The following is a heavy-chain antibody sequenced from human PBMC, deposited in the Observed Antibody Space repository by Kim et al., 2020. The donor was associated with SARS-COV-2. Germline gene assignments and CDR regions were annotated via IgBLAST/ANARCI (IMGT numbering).Heavy chain of an antibody. CDR3: AKAGGGYSYGWGGDAFDI. V-gene: IGHV3-9*01. J-gene: IGHJ3*02. Sequence: SLRLSCAASGFTFDDYAMHWVRQAPGKGLEWVSGISWNSGSIGYADSVKGRFTISRDNAKNSLYLQMNSLRAEDTALYYCAKAGGGYSYGWGGDAFDIWGQGTMVTVSS. CDR1: GFTFDDYA. CDR2: ISWNSGSI. D-gene: IGHD5-18*01.